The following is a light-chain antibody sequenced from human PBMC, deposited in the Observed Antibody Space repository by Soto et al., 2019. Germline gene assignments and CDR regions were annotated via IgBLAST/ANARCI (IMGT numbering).Light chain of an antibody. CDR2: GVS. CDR3: SSYTTSPLPYV. Sequence: QSALTQPASVSGSPGQSITISCTGTSSDVGGYNYVSWYQQHPGKVPKLMIYGVSNRPSGVSNRFSGSKSGNTASLTISGLQAEDEADYYCSSYTTSPLPYVFGTGTKVTVL. CDR1: SSDVGGYNY. J-gene: IGLJ1*01. V-gene: IGLV2-14*03.